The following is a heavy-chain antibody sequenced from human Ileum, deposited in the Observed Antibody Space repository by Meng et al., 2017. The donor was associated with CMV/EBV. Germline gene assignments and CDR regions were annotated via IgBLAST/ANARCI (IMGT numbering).Heavy chain of an antibody. CDR2: IVNGGST. CDR1: GNSFSSGNYD. J-gene: IGHJ4*02. D-gene: IGHD2-8*01. V-gene: IGHV4-30-4*08. Sequence: VQAQGVGPGQVKASQRLSLPFTVCGNSFSSGNYDWCRVRQTPAKGLGWIGEIVNGGSTGSNPTLESQLNISIDRSRNQFYLQQTSVTAADTAVYYCVTSFPNTNAYHAVFDFWGQGTLVTVSS. CDR3: VTSFPNTNAYHAVFDF.